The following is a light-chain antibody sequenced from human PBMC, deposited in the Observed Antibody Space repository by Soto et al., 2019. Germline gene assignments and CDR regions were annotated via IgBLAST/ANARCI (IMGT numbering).Light chain of an antibody. CDR2: SNN. Sequence: QSVLTQPPSASGTPGQRVTISCSGSSSNIGVHTVNWYQQLPGTAPKLLIYSNNQWPSGVPDRFSGSTSGTSASLAISGLQSEDEADYYCAAWDSSLDGYVFGTGTKLTVL. CDR3: AAWDSSLDGYV. J-gene: IGLJ1*01. V-gene: IGLV1-44*01. CDR1: SSNIGVHT.